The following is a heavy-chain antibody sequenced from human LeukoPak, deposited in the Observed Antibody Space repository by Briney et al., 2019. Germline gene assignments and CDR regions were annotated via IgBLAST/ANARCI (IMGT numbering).Heavy chain of an antibody. CDR3: ARIPGAKTFDY. V-gene: IGHV4-61*01. Sequence: PSDTLSLTCTVSCGSLSSNSYYWSWVRQPPGKGLEWIGFIDYTGSAHYNPPLKSRVTISLDTSKNQFSVKVMSVTAADTAVYYCARIPGAKTFDYWGQGTLVTVSS. CDR1: CGSLSSNSYY. J-gene: IGHJ4*02. CDR2: IDYTGSA. D-gene: IGHD2-2*01.